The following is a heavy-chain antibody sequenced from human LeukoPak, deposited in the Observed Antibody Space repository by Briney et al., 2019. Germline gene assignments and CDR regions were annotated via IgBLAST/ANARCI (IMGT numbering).Heavy chain of an antibody. CDR1: GFTFSSYA. CDR2: ISSSGSTI. CDR3: ARDSEQWLPVDDAFDI. Sequence: GGSLRLSCAASGFTFSSYAMSWVRQAPGKGLEWVSYISSSGSTIYYADSVKGRFTISRYNAKNSLYLQMNSLRAEDTAVYYCARDSEQWLPVDDAFDIWGQGTMVIVSS. J-gene: IGHJ3*02. D-gene: IGHD6-19*01. V-gene: IGHV3-48*04.